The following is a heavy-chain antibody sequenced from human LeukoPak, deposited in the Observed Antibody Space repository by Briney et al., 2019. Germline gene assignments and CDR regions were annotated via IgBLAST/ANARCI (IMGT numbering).Heavy chain of an antibody. CDR2: ISSSSSTI. Sequence: PGGSLRLSCAASGFTFSSYSMNWVRQAPGKGLEWVSYISSSSSTIYYADSVKGRFTISRDNAKNSLYLQMNSLRAEDTAVYYCARALCTSCYGWFDPWGQGTLVTVSS. D-gene: IGHD2-2*01. J-gene: IGHJ5*02. CDR3: ARALCTSCYGWFDP. CDR1: GFTFSSYS. V-gene: IGHV3-48*01.